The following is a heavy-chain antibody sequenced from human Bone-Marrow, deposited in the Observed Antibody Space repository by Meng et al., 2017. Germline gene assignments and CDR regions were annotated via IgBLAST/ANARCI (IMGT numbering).Heavy chain of an antibody. CDR2: IYYSGST. CDR3: ARTYYDFWSGYYYFDY. CDR1: GGSISSGGYY. J-gene: IGHJ4*02. D-gene: IGHD3-3*01. Sequence: QVPLPESGPGLVKPSPTLSLTCTVSGGSISSGGYYWSWIRQHPGKGLEWIGYIYYSGSTYYNPSLKSLVTISVDTSKNQFSLKLSSVTAADTAVYYCARTYYDFWSGYYYFDYWGQGTLVTVSS. V-gene: IGHV4-31*01.